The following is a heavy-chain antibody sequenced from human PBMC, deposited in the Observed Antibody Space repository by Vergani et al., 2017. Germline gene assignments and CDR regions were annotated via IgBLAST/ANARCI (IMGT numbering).Heavy chain of an antibody. Sequence: QVHLVESGGGVVQPGRSLRLSCVVSGFTSSYYGMHWVRQAPGKGLEWVAVISYDVTQKYYADSVKGRFTISRDNSKSTLYLQMNSLRTDDTAVYYCATKSCGTPGCQIGYFREWGQGTLFTVSS. CDR1: GFTSSYYG. CDR2: ISYDVTQK. J-gene: IGHJ1*01. D-gene: IGHD1-1*01. V-gene: IGHV3-30*03. CDR3: ATKSCGTPGCQIGYFRE.